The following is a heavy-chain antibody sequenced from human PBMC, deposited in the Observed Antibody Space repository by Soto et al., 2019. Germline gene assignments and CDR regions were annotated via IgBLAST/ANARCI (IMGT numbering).Heavy chain of an antibody. D-gene: IGHD4-17*01. V-gene: IGHV4-59*08. J-gene: IGHJ3*02. CDR2: IYYSGST. CDR1: GGSISSYY. Sequence: SETLSLTCTVSGGSISSYYWSWVRQPPGKGLEWIGYIYYSGSTNYNPSLKSRVTISVDMSKNQLSLKLSSVTAADTAVYYCARLRRVRTTPSRGGDIWGQGTMVTVSS. CDR3: ARLRRVRTTPSRGGDI.